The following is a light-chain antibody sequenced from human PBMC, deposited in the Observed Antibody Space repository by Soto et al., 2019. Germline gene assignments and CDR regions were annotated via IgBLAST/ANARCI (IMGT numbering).Light chain of an antibody. Sequence: QSALTQPASVSGSPGQSITISCTGTSSDVGDYPYVSWYQQHPGKVPKLIIYEVTNRPSGVSGRFSGSKSENTASLTISGLQAEDEADYYCSSYSRPNTLVFGSGTKLTVL. CDR1: SSDVGDYPY. V-gene: IGLV2-14*01. CDR2: EVT. CDR3: SSYSRPNTLV. J-gene: IGLJ6*01.